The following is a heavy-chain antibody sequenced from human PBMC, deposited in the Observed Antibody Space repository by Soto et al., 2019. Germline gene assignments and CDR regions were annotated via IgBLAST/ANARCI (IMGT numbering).Heavy chain of an antibody. CDR3: AKSPGMYYYDSSGYYHYDY. Sequence: GGSLRLSCAASGFTFNNAYMSWVRQAPGKGLEWVGRIKSSTDGGTTDYTAPVKGRFSISRDDSKNTLYLQVSSLKTEDTAVYYCAKSPGMYYYDSSGYYHYDYWGQGTLVTVSS. V-gene: IGHV3-15*01. D-gene: IGHD3-22*01. J-gene: IGHJ4*02. CDR1: GFTFNNAY. CDR2: IKSSTDGGTT.